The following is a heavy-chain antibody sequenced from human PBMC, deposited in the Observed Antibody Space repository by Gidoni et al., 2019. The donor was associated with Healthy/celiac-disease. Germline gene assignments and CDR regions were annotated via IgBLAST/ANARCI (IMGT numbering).Heavy chain of an antibody. D-gene: IGHD6-19*01. CDR1: GYTLTELS. V-gene: IGHV1-24*01. CDR2: FDPEDGET. CDR3: ATEPIIAVAANGVPDAFDI. Sequence: QVQLVQSGAEVKKPGASVKVSCMVSGYTLTELSMHWVRQAPGKGLEWMGGFDPEDGETIYAQKFQGRVTMTEDTSTDTAYMELSSLRSEDTAVYYCATEPIIAVAANGVPDAFDIWGQGTMVTVSS. J-gene: IGHJ3*02.